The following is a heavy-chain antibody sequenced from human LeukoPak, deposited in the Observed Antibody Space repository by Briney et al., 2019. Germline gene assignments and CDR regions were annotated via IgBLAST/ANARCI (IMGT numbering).Heavy chain of an antibody. J-gene: IGHJ4*02. CDR1: GFAFSAYY. CDR2: ISSSVSTT. CDR3: AREGVFGFLESLSPPYFFDY. D-gene: IGHD3-3*01. V-gene: IGHV3-11*04. Sequence: GGSLRLSCSASGFAFSAYYMSWIRQAPGKGLEWISYISSSVSTTYSAEPVKGRFTISSDKDRNSLSLQMDSLRTDDTAVYYCAREGVFGFLESLSPPYFFDYWGQGTLVTVPS.